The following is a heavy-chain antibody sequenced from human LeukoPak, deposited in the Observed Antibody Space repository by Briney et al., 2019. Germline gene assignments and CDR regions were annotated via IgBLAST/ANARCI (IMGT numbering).Heavy chain of an antibody. CDR2: ISSSSSYI. CDR3: ARDSGYSSGWYYFDY. Sequence: GGSLRLSCAASGFTFSSYSMNWVRQAPGKGLEWVSSISSSSSYIYYADSVKGRFTISRDNAKTSLYLQMNSLRAEDTAVYYCARDSGYSSGWYYFDYWGQGTLVTVSS. CDR1: GFTFSSYS. J-gene: IGHJ4*02. V-gene: IGHV3-21*01. D-gene: IGHD6-19*01.